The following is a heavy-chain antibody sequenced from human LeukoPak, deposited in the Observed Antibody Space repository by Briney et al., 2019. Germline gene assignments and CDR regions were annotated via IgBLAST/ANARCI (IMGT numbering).Heavy chain of an antibody. CDR3: ARDRRVAGQLNWFDP. Sequence: SETLSLTCTVSGGSISSYYWSWIRQPAGKGLEWIGRIYTSGSTNCNPSLKSRVTMSVDTSKNQFSLKLSSVTAADTAVYYCARDRRVAGQLNWFDPWGQGTLVTVSS. V-gene: IGHV4-4*07. J-gene: IGHJ5*02. D-gene: IGHD6-19*01. CDR1: GGSISSYY. CDR2: IYTSGST.